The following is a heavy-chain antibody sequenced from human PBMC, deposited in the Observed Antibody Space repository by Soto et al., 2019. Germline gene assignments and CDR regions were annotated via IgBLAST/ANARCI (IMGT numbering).Heavy chain of an antibody. V-gene: IGHV4-59*01. J-gene: IGHJ4*02. CDR2: IYYSGST. D-gene: IGHD3-16*01. Sequence: SSDTLSLTCSVSGGSISSYYWSWIRQPPGKGLEWIGYIYYSGSTNYNPSLKSRVTISVDTSKNQFSLKLSSVTAADTAVYYCARAGSVYDYVWGSYRFDYWGQGTLVTVSS. CDR1: GGSISSYY. CDR3: ARAGSVYDYVWGSYRFDY.